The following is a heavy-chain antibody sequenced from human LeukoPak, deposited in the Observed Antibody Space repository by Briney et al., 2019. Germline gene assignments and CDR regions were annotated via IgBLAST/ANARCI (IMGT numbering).Heavy chain of an antibody. CDR1: GFTFSSYS. D-gene: IGHD2-15*01. CDR3: ARDLSLYCSGGSCYSLNY. V-gene: IGHV3-21*01. CDR2: ISSSSSYI. J-gene: IGHJ4*02. Sequence: GGSLRLSCAASGFTFSSYSMNWVRQAPGKGLEWVSSISSSSSYIYYADSVKGRFTISRDNAKNSLYLQMNSLRAEDTAVYYCARDLSLYCSGGSCYSLNYWGQGTLVTVSS.